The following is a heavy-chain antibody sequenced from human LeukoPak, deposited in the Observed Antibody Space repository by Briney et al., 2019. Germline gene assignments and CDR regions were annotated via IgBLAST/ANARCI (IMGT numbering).Heavy chain of an antibody. CDR3: ARTKKVDHGDYENYFDY. J-gene: IGHJ4*02. D-gene: IGHD4-17*01. Sequence: PSETLSLTCAVSGGSINSGGYSWSWLRQPPGRGLEGIGYIYYSGATYYTPSLKSRLTISIDTSKNQFSLKLSSVTAADTAMYYCARTKKVDHGDYENYFDYWGQGTRVTVSS. CDR1: GGSINSGGYS. CDR2: IYYSGAT. V-gene: IGHV4-30-4*07.